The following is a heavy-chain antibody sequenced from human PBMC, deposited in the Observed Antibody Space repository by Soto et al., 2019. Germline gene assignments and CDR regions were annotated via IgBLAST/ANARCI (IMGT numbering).Heavy chain of an antibody. CDR1: GDTFTDYY. CDR3: ARGGHVVVVTAALDY. V-gene: IGHV1-46*01. D-gene: IGHD2-21*02. CDR2: VNPSGGHT. J-gene: IGHJ4*02. Sequence: QVQLMQSGAEVKKPGASVKVSCKASGDTFTDYYIHWVRQAPGQGLEWMGTVNPSGGHTTYAQHFLGRVTRTRDTSTSTLYMELTSLTSDDTARYYCARGGHVVVVTAALDYWGQGTLVTVAS.